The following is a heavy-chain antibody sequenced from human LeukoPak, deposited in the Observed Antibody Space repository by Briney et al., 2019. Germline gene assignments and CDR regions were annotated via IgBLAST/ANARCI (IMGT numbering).Heavy chain of an antibody. V-gene: IGHV3-64*01. CDR3: ARGELRFLFYFDY. J-gene: IGHJ4*02. D-gene: IGHD1-26*01. CDR1: GFTFSSYA. CDR2: ISSNGGST. Sequence: GGSLRLSCAASGFTFSSYAMHWVRQAPGKGLEYVSAISSNGGSTYYANSVKGRFTISRDNSKNTLYLQMGSLRAEDMAVYYCARGELRFLFYFDYWGQGTLVTVSS.